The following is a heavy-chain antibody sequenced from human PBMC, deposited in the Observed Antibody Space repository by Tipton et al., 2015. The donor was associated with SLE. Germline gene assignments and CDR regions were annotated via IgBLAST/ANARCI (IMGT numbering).Heavy chain of an antibody. D-gene: IGHD7-27*01. J-gene: IGHJ4*01. Sequence: LRLSCTVSADSMTSHYWSWIRQSPGKGLGWIGYVFYRGNTRYSPSLNSRVTIAIDTSRRQFTLNLKSVTAADTAVYYCASQTGNRALGVFFDYWGQGTLVTVPS. CDR2: VFYRGNT. V-gene: IGHV4-59*11. CDR1: ADSMTSHY. CDR3: ASQTGNRALGVFFDY.